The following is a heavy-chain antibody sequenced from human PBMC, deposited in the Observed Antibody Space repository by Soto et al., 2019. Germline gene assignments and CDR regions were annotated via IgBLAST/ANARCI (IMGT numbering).Heavy chain of an antibody. D-gene: IGHD6-13*01. J-gene: IGHJ5*02. V-gene: IGHV3-23*01. CDR3: ARAIRPYSSLGDWFDP. CDR1: GFSFSNYA. Sequence: EVQLLESGGGLAQPGGSLRLSCAGPGFSFSNYAINWVRQAPGKGLEWVSGISGSGGSTYYAGSVKGRFSISRDNFKNTLYLQMNSLRAEDTAVYYCARAIRPYSSLGDWFDPWGQGTLVTVSS. CDR2: ISGSGGST.